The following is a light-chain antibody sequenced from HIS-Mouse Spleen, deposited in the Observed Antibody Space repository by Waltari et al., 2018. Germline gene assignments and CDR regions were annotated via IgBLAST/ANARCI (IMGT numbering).Light chain of an antibody. CDR1: ALPKKY. Sequence: SYELTHPPSVSVSPGQTARITCSGAALPKKYAYWYQQKSGQAPVLVIYEDSKRPSGIPERCSGSSSGTMATLTISGAQVEDEADYYCYSTDSSGNHRVFGGGTKLTVL. CDR2: EDS. V-gene: IGLV3-10*01. J-gene: IGLJ2*01. CDR3: YSTDSSGNHRV.